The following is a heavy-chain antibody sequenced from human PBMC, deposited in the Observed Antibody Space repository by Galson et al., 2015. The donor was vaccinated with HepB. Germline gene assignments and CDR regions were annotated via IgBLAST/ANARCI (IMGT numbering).Heavy chain of an antibody. D-gene: IGHD2-8*02. CDR3: ARGYCTGGVCYPEPYYYMDV. Sequence: SVKVSCKASGGTFSSYAISWVRQAPGQGLEWMGGIIPIFGTANYAQKFQGRVTITADESTSTAYMELSSLRSEDTAVYYCARGYCTGGVCYPEPYYYMDVWGKETTVTVSS. CDR1: GGTFSSYA. J-gene: IGHJ6*03. V-gene: IGHV1-69*13. CDR2: IIPIFGTA.